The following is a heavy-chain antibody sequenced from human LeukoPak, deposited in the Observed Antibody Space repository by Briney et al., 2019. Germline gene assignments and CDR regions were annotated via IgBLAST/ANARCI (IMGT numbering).Heavy chain of an antibody. CDR2: ISGSGGST. CDR1: GFTFSNYD. V-gene: IGHV3-23*01. J-gene: IGHJ3*02. Sequence: PGGSLRLSCAASGFTFSNYDMSWVRQAPGKGLEWVSAISGSGGSTYYADSVKGRFTISRDNSKNTLYLQMNSLRAEDTAVYYCAVEGWELRDAFDIWGQGTMVTVSS. D-gene: IGHD1-26*01. CDR3: AVEGWELRDAFDI.